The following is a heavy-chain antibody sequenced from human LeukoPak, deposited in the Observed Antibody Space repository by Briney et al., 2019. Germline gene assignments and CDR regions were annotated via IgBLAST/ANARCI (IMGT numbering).Heavy chain of an antibody. CDR1: GFTFSSYG. CDR3: ARDYCSGGSCYLFDY. CDR2: IWYDGSNK. J-gene: IGHJ4*02. D-gene: IGHD2-15*01. Sequence: GGSLRLSCAASGFTFSSYGMHWVRQAPGKGLEWVAVIWYDGSNKYYADSVKGRFTISRDDSKNTLYLQMNSLRAEDTALYYCARDYCSGGSCYLFDYWGRGPLVTVSS. V-gene: IGHV3-33*01.